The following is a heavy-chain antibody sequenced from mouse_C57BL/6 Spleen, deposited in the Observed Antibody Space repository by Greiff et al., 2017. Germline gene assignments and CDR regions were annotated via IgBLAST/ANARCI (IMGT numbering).Heavy chain of an antibody. D-gene: IGHD3-3*01. CDR3: AREGRPRGNYFDY. J-gene: IGHJ2*01. Sequence: EVKLVESGPELVKPGASVKIPCKASGYTFTDYNMDWVKQSHGKSLEWIGDINPNNGGTIYNQKFKGKATLTVDKSSSTAYMELRSLTSEDTAVYYCAREGRPRGNYFDYWGQGTTLTVSS. CDR1: GYTFTDYN. V-gene: IGHV1-18*01. CDR2: INPNNGGT.